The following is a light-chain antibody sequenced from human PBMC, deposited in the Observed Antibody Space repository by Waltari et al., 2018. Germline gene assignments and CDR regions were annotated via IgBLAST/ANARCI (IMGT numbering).Light chain of an antibody. V-gene: IGLV2-11*01. Sequence: QSALTQPRSVSGSPGQSVTIPCPGTSSDVGVYDFISWYQHHPGKAPKLMIYDVAKRPSGVPDRFSGSKSDNTASLTISGLQAEDEADYYCCSYAGSYFWVFGGGTKLTVL. CDR3: CSYAGSYFWV. CDR1: SSDVGVYDF. CDR2: DVA. J-gene: IGLJ3*02.